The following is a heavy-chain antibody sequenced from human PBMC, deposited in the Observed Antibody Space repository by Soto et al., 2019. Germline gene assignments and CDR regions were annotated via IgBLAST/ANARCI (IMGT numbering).Heavy chain of an antibody. CDR2: IYPGDSDT. J-gene: IGHJ6*03. CDR3: ARLSDYDFWSGYYHTYMDV. Sequence: GESLKISCKGSGYSFTSYWIGWVRQMPGKGLEWMGIIYPGDSDTRYSPSFQGQVTISADKSISTAYLQWSSLKASDTAMYYCARLSDYDFWSGYYHTYMDVWGKGTTVTVSS. CDR1: GYSFTSYW. D-gene: IGHD3-3*01. V-gene: IGHV5-51*01.